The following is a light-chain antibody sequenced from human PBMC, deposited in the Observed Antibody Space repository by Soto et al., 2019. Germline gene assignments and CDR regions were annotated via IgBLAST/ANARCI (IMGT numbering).Light chain of an antibody. CDR3: QHRSNWPSLT. V-gene: IGKV3-11*01. CDR2: DTS. Sequence: EIVLTQSPATLSLSPGERATLSCRASQSVRSYLAWYQQKSGQAPRLLIYDTSNRAPGIPARFSGSGSGTDFTLTISSLAPEDFAVYYCQHRSNWPSLTFGGGTKVEIK. CDR1: QSVRSY. J-gene: IGKJ4*01.